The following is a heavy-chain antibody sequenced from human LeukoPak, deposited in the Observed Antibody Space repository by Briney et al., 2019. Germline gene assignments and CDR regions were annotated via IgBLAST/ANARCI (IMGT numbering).Heavy chain of an antibody. D-gene: IGHD3-9*01. J-gene: IGHJ4*02. CDR1: GFTFSSYS. CDR3: ARDDIDFAWLVAY. Sequence: GGSLRLSCAASGFTFSSYSMNWVRQAPGKGLEWVSSISSSSSYIYYADSVKGRFTISRDNAKNSLYLQMNSLRAEDTAVYYCARDDIDFAWLVAYWGQGTLVTVPS. CDR2: ISSSSSYI. V-gene: IGHV3-21*01.